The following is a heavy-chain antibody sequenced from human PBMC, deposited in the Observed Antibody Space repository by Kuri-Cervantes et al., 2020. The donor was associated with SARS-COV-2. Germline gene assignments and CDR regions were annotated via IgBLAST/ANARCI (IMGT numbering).Heavy chain of an antibody. CDR1: GGTFSSYA. Sequence: SVKDSCKAAGGTFSSYAISWVRQAPGQGLEWMGWISAYNGNTNYAQKLQGRVTMTTDTSTGTAYMELRSLRSDDTAVYYCARDPGYSSSWTLDYWGQGTLVTVSS. V-gene: IGHV1-18*01. CDR2: ISAYNGNT. D-gene: IGHD6-13*01. J-gene: IGHJ4*02. CDR3: ARDPGYSSSWTLDY.